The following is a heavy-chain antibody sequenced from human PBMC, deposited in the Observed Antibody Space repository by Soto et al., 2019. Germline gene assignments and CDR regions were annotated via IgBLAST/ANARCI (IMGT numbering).Heavy chain of an antibody. Sequence: QVQLVESGGGVVQPGRSLRLSCAGSVFTFNNYGMHWVRQAPGKGLEWVAAISNDGSDKYYADSVKGRLTISRDNSKNTVYLQMNSLRAEDTAVYYCAKDQDIAASHGIDWGQGTMVTVSS. V-gene: IGHV3-30*18. CDR3: AKDQDIAASHGID. CDR2: ISNDGSDK. CDR1: VFTFNNYG. D-gene: IGHD6-13*01. J-gene: IGHJ3*01.